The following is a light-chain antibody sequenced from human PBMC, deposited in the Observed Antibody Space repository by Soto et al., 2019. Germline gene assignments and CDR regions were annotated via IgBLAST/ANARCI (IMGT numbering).Light chain of an antibody. CDR3: SSYTRSSTYV. J-gene: IGLJ1*01. V-gene: IGLV2-14*01. CDR2: DVT. CDR1: SSDVGGDYNF. Sequence: LTQPASVSGSPGQSIAISCTGTSSDVGGDYNFVSWYQQHPGKVPKLIIYDVTNRPSGVSNRFSGSKSGNTASLTITGLQAEDEADYYCSSYTRSSTYVFGTGTKVTVL.